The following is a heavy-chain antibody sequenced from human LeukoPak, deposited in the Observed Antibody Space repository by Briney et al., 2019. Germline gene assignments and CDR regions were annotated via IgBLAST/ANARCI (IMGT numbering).Heavy chain of an antibody. CDR2: IYYSGSP. V-gene: IGHV4-39*01. J-gene: IGHJ6*03. CDR1: GGSISSSSYY. Sequence: PSETLSLTCTVSGGSISSSSYYWGWIRQPPGKGLEWIGSIYYSGSPYYNPSLKSRVTISVDTSKKQFSLKLSSVTAADTAVYYCARVPMIPDLYYYYMDVWGKGTTVTVSS. D-gene: IGHD1-14*01. CDR3: ARVPMIPDLYYYYMDV.